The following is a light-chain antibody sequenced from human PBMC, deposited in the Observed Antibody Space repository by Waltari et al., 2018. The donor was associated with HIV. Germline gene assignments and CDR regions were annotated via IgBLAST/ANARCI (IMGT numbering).Light chain of an antibody. Sequence: SPGERATFSGRASQSVSASYLAWYQQKPGQAPRLLMYGASNRAPGTPDRFSGSGSGSGTDFTLTISRLEPEDFAIYHCQQYGSSPITFGGGTKLEIK. CDR2: GAS. V-gene: IGKV3-20*01. J-gene: IGKJ4*01. CDR3: QQYGSSPIT. CDR1: QSVSASY.